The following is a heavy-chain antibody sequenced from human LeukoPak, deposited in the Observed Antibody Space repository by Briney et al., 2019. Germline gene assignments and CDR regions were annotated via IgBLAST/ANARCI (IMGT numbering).Heavy chain of an antibody. V-gene: IGHV4-59*08. CDR3: ARLRDYGSGTLYNDY. Sequence: SETLSLTCSVSGDSLSNYYWTWMRQPPGKGLEWVGYIYYTGSPNYNPSLKSRVTISVDTSKNQFSLKLSSVTAADTAVYHCARLRDYGSGTLYNDYWGQGTLVTVSS. CDR2: IYYTGSP. CDR1: GDSLSNYY. D-gene: IGHD3-10*01. J-gene: IGHJ4*02.